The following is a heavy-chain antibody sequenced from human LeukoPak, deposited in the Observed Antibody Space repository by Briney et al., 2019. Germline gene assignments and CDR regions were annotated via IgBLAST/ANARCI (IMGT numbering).Heavy chain of an antibody. V-gene: IGHV4-34*01. CDR3: ARRSPYSTGWSSYFDY. CDR2: INHSGST. Sequence: RPSETLSLTCAVYGGSFSGYYWSWIRQPPGKGLEWIGEINHSGSTNYNPSLKSRVTISLDKSRNHFSLKLTSVTAADSAVYYCARRSPYSTGWSSYFDYWGQGALVTVSS. D-gene: IGHD6-19*01. CDR1: GGSFSGYY. J-gene: IGHJ4*02.